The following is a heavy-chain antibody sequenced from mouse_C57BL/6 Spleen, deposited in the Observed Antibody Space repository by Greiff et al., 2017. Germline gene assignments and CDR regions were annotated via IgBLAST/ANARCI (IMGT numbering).Heavy chain of an antibody. D-gene: IGHD2-12*01. J-gene: IGHJ4*01. CDR3: AIYFCYNYGELYYYAMDY. V-gene: IGHV5-16*01. Sequence: VKLMESEGGLVKPGSSMKLSCKASGFNFSDYYMAWVRQVPEKGLEWVANINYDGSSTYYLDSLQSRIIISRDNAKNILYLQMSSLKSEYTATYYCAIYFCYNYGELYYYAMDYWGQGTSATVSS. CDR1: GFNFSDYY. CDR2: INYDGSST.